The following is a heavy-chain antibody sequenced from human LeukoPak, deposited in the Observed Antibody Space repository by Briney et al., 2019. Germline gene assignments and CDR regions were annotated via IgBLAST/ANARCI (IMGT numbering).Heavy chain of an antibody. CDR1: GGSISSYY. D-gene: IGHD3-22*01. V-gene: IGHV4-59*01. CDR2: IYYSGST. Sequence: SETLSLTCTVSGGSISSYYWSWIRQPPGKGLEWIGYIYYSGSTNYNPSLKSRVTISVDTPKNQISLKLSSVTAADTAVYYCARDANYYDSSGPVDYWGQGTLVTVSS. CDR3: ARDANYYDSSGPVDY. J-gene: IGHJ4*02.